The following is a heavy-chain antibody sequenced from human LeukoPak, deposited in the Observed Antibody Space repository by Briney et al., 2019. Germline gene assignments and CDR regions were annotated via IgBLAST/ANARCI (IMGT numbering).Heavy chain of an antibody. CDR3: ARDAYSNCVYAFDI. J-gene: IGHJ3*02. D-gene: IGHD4-11*01. V-gene: IGHV1-18*01. Sequence: ASVKVSCKASGYTFTSYGISWVRQAPGQGLEWMGWISAYNGNTNYAQKLQGRVTMTTDTSTSTAYMELRSLRSDDTAVYYCARDAYSNCVYAFDIWGQGTMVTVSS. CDR1: GYTFTSYG. CDR2: ISAYNGNT.